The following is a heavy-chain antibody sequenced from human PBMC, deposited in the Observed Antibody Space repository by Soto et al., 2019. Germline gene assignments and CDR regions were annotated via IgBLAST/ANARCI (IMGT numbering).Heavy chain of an antibody. D-gene: IGHD6-13*01. V-gene: IGHV1-69*12. J-gene: IGHJ6*02. CDR2: IIPIFGTA. Sequence: QVQLVQSGAEVKKPGSSVKVSCKASGGTFSSYAISWVRQAPGQGLEWMGGIIPIFGTANYAQKFQGRVTITADDSTSTAYMELSSLRSEDTAVYYCASSLIAAAHRYYGMDVWGQGTTVTVSS. CDR1: GGTFSSYA. CDR3: ASSLIAAAHRYYGMDV.